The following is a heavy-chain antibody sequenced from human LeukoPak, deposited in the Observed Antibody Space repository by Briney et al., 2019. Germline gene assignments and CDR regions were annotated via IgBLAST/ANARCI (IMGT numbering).Heavy chain of an antibody. Sequence: PGGSLRLSCAASGFTFRSYSMNWVRQAPGKGLEWVSSISSSSSYIYYADSVKGRFTISRDNAKNSLYLQMNSLRAEDTAVYYCARDMGYDSSGHPNWGQGTLVTVSS. CDR1: GFTFRSYS. J-gene: IGHJ4*02. D-gene: IGHD3-22*01. V-gene: IGHV3-21*01. CDR3: ARDMGYDSSGHPN. CDR2: ISSSSSYI.